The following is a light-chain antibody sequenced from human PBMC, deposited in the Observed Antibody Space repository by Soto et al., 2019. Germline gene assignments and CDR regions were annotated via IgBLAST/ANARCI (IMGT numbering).Light chain of an antibody. CDR3: QRSYGSPPWT. V-gene: IGKV1-39*01. Sequence: DIQMTQSPSSLSASVGDRVTITCRASQTISIFLNWYQQKPGKAPKLLIYGASTLQSGVPSRFSGGGSGTDFTLTISRLQPEDFATYYCQRSYGSPPWTFCQGTRVEI. J-gene: IGKJ1*01. CDR2: GAS. CDR1: QTISIF.